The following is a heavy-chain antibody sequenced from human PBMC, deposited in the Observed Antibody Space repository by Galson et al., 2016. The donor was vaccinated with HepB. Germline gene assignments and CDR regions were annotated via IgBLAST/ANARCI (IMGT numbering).Heavy chain of an antibody. CDR2: TYYRSKWYN. Sequence: CAISGDSVSSHSAAWNWFRQSTSRGLEWLGRTYYRSKWYNDYRLSLKTRIHINADTSRNEVSLQLKSVTLEDTAVYYCARARSRGWSDAFDYWGQGTLVTISS. CDR3: ARARSRGWSDAFDY. J-gene: IGHJ4*02. CDR1: GDSVSSHSAA. V-gene: IGHV6-1*01. D-gene: IGHD5-12*01.